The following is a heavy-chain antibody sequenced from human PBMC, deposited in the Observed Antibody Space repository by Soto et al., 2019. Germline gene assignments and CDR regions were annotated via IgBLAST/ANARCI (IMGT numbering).Heavy chain of an antibody. CDR2: IYHSGST. D-gene: IGHD4-17*01. V-gene: IGHV4-4*02. Sequence: QVQLQESGPGLVKPSGTLSLTCAVSGGSISSSNWWSWVRQPPGKGLEWIGEIYHSGSTNYNPSLKRRVTISVDKSKNQFSLKLSSVTAADTAVYYCARDLYGDYTWQNYYYYGMDVWGQGTTVTVSS. J-gene: IGHJ6*02. CDR1: GGSISSSNW. CDR3: ARDLYGDYTWQNYYYYGMDV.